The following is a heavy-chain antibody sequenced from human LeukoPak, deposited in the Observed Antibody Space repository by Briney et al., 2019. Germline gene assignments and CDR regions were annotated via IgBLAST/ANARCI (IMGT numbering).Heavy chain of an antibody. CDR1: RFPFSAYA. CDR3: AKDRPNYYHSSGHYYRRNGDY. CDR2: ISGTGELT. Sequence: TGGSLRLSCAASRFPFSAYAMSWVRQAPGKGLEWVSSISGTGELTFYADSVKGRFTISRDNSKDTLYLQMNSLRAEDTAIYYCAKDRPNYYHSSGHYYRRNGDYWGQGTQVTVSS. J-gene: IGHJ4*02. D-gene: IGHD3-22*01. V-gene: IGHV3-23*01.